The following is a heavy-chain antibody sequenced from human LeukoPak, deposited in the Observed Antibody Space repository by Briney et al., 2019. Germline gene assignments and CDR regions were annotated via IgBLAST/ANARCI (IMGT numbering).Heavy chain of an antibody. D-gene: IGHD2-15*01. J-gene: IGHJ4*02. CDR3: AKGYCSGGSCYFDY. Sequence: PGGSLRLSCAASGFTFSSYGMHWVRQAPGKGLEWVAVISYDGSNKYYADSVKGRFTISRDNSKNTLYLQMNSLRAEDTAVYYYAKGYCSGGSCYFDYWGQGTLVTVSS. V-gene: IGHV3-30*18. CDR2: ISYDGSNK. CDR1: GFTFSSYG.